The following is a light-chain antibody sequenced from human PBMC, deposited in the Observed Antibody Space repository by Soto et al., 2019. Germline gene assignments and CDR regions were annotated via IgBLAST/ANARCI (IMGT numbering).Light chain of an antibody. V-gene: IGLV2-23*01. Sequence: QSALTQPASVSGSPGQSITISCTGTSSDVGSYNLVSWYQQHPGKAPKLMIYEGSKRPSGVSNRFSGSKSGNTASLTISGLQAEDEADYYCCSYAGSRTHAVFGGGTQLTVL. J-gene: IGLJ7*01. CDR3: CSYAGSRTHAV. CDR2: EGS. CDR1: SSDVGSYNL.